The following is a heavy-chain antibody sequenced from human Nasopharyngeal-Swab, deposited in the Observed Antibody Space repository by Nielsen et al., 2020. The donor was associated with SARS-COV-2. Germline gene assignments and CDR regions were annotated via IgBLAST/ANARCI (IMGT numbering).Heavy chain of an antibody. CDR2: IWYDGRNK. J-gene: IGHJ6*02. CDR1: GFTFSSYG. Sequence: GESLKTSCAASGFTFSSYGMHWVRQAPGKGPEWVAGIWYDGRNKYYGDSVKGRFTISRDNSKNTLYLQMNSRRAEDTAVYYCAGGQGTVTTYYYYGMDVWGQGTTVTVSS. CDR3: AGGQGTVTTYYYYGMDV. D-gene: IGHD4-17*01. V-gene: IGHV3-33*01.